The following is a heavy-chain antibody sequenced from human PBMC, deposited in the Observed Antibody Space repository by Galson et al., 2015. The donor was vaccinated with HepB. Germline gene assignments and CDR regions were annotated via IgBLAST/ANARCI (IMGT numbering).Heavy chain of an antibody. CDR1: EFIFSLYA. CDR2: ITSTSRTV. V-gene: IGHV3-48*03. D-gene: IGHD3-3*01. CDR3: ATYDRGALHL. Sequence: SLRLSCAASEFIFSLYAMHWVRQAPGKGLEWISYITSTSRTVWYADSVKGRFTISRDNTGDSLFLEINSLRVDDTAVYYCATYDRGALHLWGQGTTVPAS. J-gene: IGHJ6*02.